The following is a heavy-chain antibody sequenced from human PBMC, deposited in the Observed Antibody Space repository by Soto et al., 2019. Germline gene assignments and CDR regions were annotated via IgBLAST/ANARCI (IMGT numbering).Heavy chain of an antibody. CDR2: MYYSGST. Sequence: LFLSCTVSGGSISRSIYYWCWIRQPPGKGLEWIGSMYYSGSTYYNPSLKSRVTISVDTSKNHFSLKLSSVTAAYTAVYYCASQDSFFYGMHXWGQATTDTVS. CDR1: GGSISRSIYY. V-gene: IGHV4-39*02. CDR3: ASQDSFFYGMHX. J-gene: IGHJ6*02.